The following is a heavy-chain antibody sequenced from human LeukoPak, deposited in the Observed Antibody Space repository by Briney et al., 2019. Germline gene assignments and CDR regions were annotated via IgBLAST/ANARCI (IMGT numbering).Heavy chain of an antibody. CDR3: ASWGYSGYDSHDY. CDR1: RYTFTGYA. Sequence: ASVKVSCKASRYTFTGYAMHWVRQAHGQRLEWMGWINAVNGNTKYSQKFQGRVTITRDTSASTAYMELSSLRSEDTAVYYCASWGYSGYDSHDYWGQGTLVTVSS. V-gene: IGHV1-3*01. D-gene: IGHD5-12*01. CDR2: INAVNGNT. J-gene: IGHJ4*02.